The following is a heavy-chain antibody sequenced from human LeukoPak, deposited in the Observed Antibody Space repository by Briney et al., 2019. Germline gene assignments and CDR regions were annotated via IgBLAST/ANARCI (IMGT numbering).Heavy chain of an antibody. V-gene: IGHV4-31*03. J-gene: IGHJ4*02. CDR3: ARQYSSGLESRIDY. D-gene: IGHD6-19*01. CDR1: GGSISSGGYY. CDR2: IYYSGST. Sequence: PSETLSLTCTVSGGSISSGGYYWSWIRQHPGKGLEWIGYIYYSGSTYYNPSLKSRVTISVGTSKNQFSLKLSSVTAADTAVYYCARQYSSGLESRIDYWGQGTLITVSS.